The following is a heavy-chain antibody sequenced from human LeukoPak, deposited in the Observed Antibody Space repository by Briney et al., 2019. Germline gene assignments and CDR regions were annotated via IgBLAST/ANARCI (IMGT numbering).Heavy chain of an antibody. V-gene: IGHV3-21*04. CDR2: ISSTSTYK. J-gene: IGHJ4*02. D-gene: IGHD3-10*01. CDR1: GFTFSSYN. CDR3: AKSGHYYGSGSYYVL. Sequence: PGGSLRLSCATSGFTFSSYNMNWVRQAPGKGLQWVSSISSTSTYKYYADSVKGRFTISRDNSKNTLYLQMNSLRAEDTAVYYCAKSGHYYGSGSYYVLWGQGTLVTVSS.